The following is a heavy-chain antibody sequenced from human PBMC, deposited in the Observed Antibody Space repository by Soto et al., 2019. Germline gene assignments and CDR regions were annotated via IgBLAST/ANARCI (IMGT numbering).Heavy chain of an antibody. Sequence: EGSVKVSCKASGYTFTSYGISWVRQAPGQGLEWMGWISAYNGNTNYAQKLQGRVTMTTDTSTSTAYMELRSLRSDDTAVYYCARDIAAAGYYYGMDVWGQGTTVTVSS. D-gene: IGHD6-13*01. J-gene: IGHJ6*02. V-gene: IGHV1-18*01. CDR3: ARDIAAAGYYYGMDV. CDR2: ISAYNGNT. CDR1: GYTFTSYG.